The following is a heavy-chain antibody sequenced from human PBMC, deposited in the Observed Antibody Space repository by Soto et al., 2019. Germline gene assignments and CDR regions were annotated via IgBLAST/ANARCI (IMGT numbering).Heavy chain of an antibody. V-gene: IGHV5-51*01. CDR3: ARLVQDIVVVVDATRIHNWFDP. J-gene: IGHJ5*02. CDR2: IYPGDSDT. CDR1: GYSFTSYW. D-gene: IGHD2-15*01. Sequence: GESLKISCKGSGYSFTSYWIGWVRQMPGKGLEWMGIIYPGDSDTRYSPSFQGQVTISADKSISTAYLQWSSLKASDTAMYYCARLVQDIVVVVDATRIHNWFDPWGQGTLVTVTS.